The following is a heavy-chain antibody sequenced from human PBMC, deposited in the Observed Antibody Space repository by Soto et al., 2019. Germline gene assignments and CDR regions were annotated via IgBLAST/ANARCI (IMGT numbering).Heavy chain of an antibody. CDR3: ARDTGSWFDP. CDR2: IYYSGST. D-gene: IGHD1-26*01. Sequence: QVQLQESGPGLVKPSETLSLTCTVSGGSINNYYWNWIRQPPGKGLEWIGYIYYSGSTNYNPSLKSRVTISVDTSKNQFSLKLSSVTAADTAVYCCARDTGSWFDPWGQGTLVTVSS. J-gene: IGHJ5*02. V-gene: IGHV4-59*01. CDR1: GGSINNYY.